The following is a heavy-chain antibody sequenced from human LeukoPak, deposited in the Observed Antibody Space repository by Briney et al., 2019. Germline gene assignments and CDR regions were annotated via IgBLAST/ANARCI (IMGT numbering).Heavy chain of an antibody. CDR3: ARHVNYYDSSGYYSAFDI. Sequence: SETLSLTCTVSGRSISSSSYYWGWIRQPPGKGLVWLGSIYYSGSTYYNPSLKSRVTISVDTSKNQFSLKLSSVTAADTAVYYCARHVNYYDSSGYYSAFDIWGQGTMVTVSS. V-gene: IGHV4-39*01. CDR2: IYYSGST. J-gene: IGHJ3*02. CDR1: GRSISSSSYY. D-gene: IGHD3-22*01.